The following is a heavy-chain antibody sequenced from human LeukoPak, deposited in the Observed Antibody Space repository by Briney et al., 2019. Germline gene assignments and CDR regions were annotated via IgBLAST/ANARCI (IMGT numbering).Heavy chain of an antibody. Sequence: ASVKVSCKASGYTFTGYYTHWVRQAPGQGLEWMGWINPNSGGTNYAQEFQGWVTMTRDTSISTAYMELSKLRSDDTAVYYCARGSITVVVAYYYYGMDVWGQGTTVTVSS. V-gene: IGHV1-2*04. CDR1: GYTFTGYY. CDR2: INPNSGGT. D-gene: IGHD3-22*01. J-gene: IGHJ6*02. CDR3: ARGSITVVVAYYYYGMDV.